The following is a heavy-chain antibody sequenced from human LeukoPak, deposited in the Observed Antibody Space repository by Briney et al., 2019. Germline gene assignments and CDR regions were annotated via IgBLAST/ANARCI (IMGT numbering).Heavy chain of an antibody. CDR1: GFTFSSYG. CDR3: AKFTYSSSWSRPLDY. D-gene: IGHD6-13*01. V-gene: IGHV3-30*18. Sequence: GRSLRHSCAASGFTFSSYGMHWVRQAPGKGLEWVAVISFDGSNKYYADSVKGRFTISQDNSNNTQYLQMNSLRAEDTPVYYCAKFTYSSSWSRPLDYWGQGTLLTVSS. J-gene: IGHJ4*02. CDR2: ISFDGSNK.